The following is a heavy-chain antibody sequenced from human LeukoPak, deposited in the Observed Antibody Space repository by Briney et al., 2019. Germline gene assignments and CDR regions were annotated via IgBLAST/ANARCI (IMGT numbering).Heavy chain of an antibody. J-gene: IGHJ6*03. V-gene: IGHV3-20*04. Sequence: GGSLRLSCAASGFTFDDYGMSWVRQAPGKGLEWVSGINWNGGSTGYADSVKGRFTISRDNAKNSLYLQMNSLRAEDTAVYYCAKEYYDFWSGYGYYMDVWGKGTTVTVSS. CDR2: INWNGGST. CDR3: AKEYYDFWSGYGYYMDV. CDR1: GFTFDDYG. D-gene: IGHD3-3*01.